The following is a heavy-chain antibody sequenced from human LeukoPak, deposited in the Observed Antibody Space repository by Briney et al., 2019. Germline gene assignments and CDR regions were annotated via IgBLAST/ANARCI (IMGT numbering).Heavy chain of an antibody. V-gene: IGHV4-61*02. CDR2: IYTSGST. CDR1: GGSISSGSYY. Sequence: SETLSLTCTVSGGSISSGSYYWSWIRQPAGKGLEWIGRIYTSGSTNYSPSLKSRVTISVDTSKNQFSLKLSSVTAADTAVYYCARAGGGPLRDWFDPWGQGTLVTVSS. CDR3: ARAGGGPLRDWFDP. J-gene: IGHJ5*02. D-gene: IGHD3-16*01.